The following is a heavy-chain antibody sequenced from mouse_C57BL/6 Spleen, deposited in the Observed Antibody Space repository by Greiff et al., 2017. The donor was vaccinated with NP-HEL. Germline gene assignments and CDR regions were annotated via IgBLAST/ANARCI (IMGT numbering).Heavy chain of an antibody. V-gene: IGHV5-12*01. CDR1: GFTFSDYY. CDR2: ISNGGGST. CDR3: ARHDDYDGAWFAY. J-gene: IGHJ3*01. Sequence: EVQLVESGGGLVQPGGSLKLSCAASGFTFSDYYMYWVRQTPEKRLEWVAYISNGGGSTYYPDTVKGRFTISRDNAKNTLYLQMSRLKSEDTAMYYCARHDDYDGAWFAYWGQGTLVTVSA. D-gene: IGHD2-4*01.